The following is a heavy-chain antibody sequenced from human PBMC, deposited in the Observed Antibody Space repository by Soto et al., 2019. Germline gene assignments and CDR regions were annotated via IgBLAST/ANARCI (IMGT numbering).Heavy chain of an antibody. CDR3: ARDAPSSSWFGDWFDP. J-gene: IGHJ5*02. D-gene: IGHD6-13*01. V-gene: IGHV1-69*08. CDR1: GGTFSSYT. Sequence: QVQLVQSGAEVKKPGSSVKVSCKASGGTFSSYTISWVRQAPGQGLEWMGRIIPILGIANYAQKFQGRVTITADHSTSTDYMELSSLRSEDTAVYYCARDAPSSSWFGDWFDPLGQGTLVTVSS. CDR2: IIPILGIA.